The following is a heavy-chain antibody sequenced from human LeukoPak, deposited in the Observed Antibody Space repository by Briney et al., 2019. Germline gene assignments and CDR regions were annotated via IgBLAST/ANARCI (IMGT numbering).Heavy chain of an antibody. CDR3: VRDCSSASLSSGCYYAMDV. CDR1: GFTFNDYW. V-gene: IGHV3-7*03. Sequence: GGYLRLSCAASGFTFNDYWMTWVRQAPGKGLEWVAHIKQDGSEKYYVDSLKGRFTISRDNAKNSLFLQMNSLRAEDTAVYYCVRDCSSASLSSGCYYAMDVWGKGTTVTVSS. D-gene: IGHD2-2*01. J-gene: IGHJ6*04. CDR2: IKQDGSEK.